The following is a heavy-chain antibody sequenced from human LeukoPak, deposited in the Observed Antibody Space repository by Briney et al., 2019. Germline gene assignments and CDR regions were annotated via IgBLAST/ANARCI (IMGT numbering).Heavy chain of an antibody. CDR1: GFTFSSYA. CDR3: AKVDYDILTGYPYYFDY. D-gene: IGHD3-9*01. Sequence: GGSLRLSCAASGFTFSSYAMSWVRQAPGKGLEWVSAISGSGGSTYYADSVKGRFTISRDNSKNTLYLQMNSLRAEDTAVYYCAKVDYDILTGYPYYFDYWGQGTLVIVSS. J-gene: IGHJ4*02. CDR2: ISGSGGST. V-gene: IGHV3-23*01.